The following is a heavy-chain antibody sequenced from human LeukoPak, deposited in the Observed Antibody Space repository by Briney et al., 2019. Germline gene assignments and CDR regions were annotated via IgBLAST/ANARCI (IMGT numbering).Heavy chain of an antibody. V-gene: IGHV3-48*04. Sequence: GGSLRLSCAASGFTFSSYSMNWVRQAPGKGLEWVSYISSSSGTIYYADSVKGRFTISRDNAKNSLYLQMNSLRAEDTAVYYCARILVGATLHDAFDIWGQGTMVTVSS. CDR2: ISSSSGTI. J-gene: IGHJ3*02. CDR1: GFTFSSYS. CDR3: ARILVGATLHDAFDI. D-gene: IGHD1-26*01.